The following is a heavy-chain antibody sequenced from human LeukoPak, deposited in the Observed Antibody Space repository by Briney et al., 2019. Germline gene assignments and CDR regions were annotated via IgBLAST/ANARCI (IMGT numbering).Heavy chain of an antibody. J-gene: IGHJ4*02. V-gene: IGHV3-48*03. CDR1: GFTFSSYE. CDR2: ISSSGSTI. Sequence: GGSLRLSCAASGFTFSSYEMNWVRQAPGKGLEWVSYISSSGSTIYHADSVKGRFTISRDNAKNSLHLQMNSLRTEDTAVYYCARVLGSDHINGYFDSXXRGTLVTVS. CDR3: ARVLGSDHINGYFDS. D-gene: IGHD2-15*01.